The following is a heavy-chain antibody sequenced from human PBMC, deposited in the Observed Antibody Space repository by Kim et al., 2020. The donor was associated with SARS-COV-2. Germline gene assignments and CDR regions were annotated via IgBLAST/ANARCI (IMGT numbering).Heavy chain of an antibody. Sequence: SETLSLTCTVSGGSISSYSWSWIRLPPGKGLEWIGYISYSGSTNYNPSLTSRVTISLATATNQFSLKLRPVTAAAAAVAYCARQEKVTNFSVGFLGFMDV. CDR2: ISYSGST. J-gene: IGHJ6*03. D-gene: IGHD3-3*01. CDR3: ARQEKVTNFSVGFLGFMDV. V-gene: IGHV4-59*08. CDR1: GGSISSYS.